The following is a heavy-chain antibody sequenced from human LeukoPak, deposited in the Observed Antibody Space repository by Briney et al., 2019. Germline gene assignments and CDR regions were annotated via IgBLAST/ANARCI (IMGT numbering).Heavy chain of an antibody. J-gene: IGHJ6*03. D-gene: IGHD6-13*01. V-gene: IGHV1-69*06. CDR1: GRTFSSYV. CDR2: IIPIFGTA. Sequence: ASVKVSCKASGRTFSSYVISWVRQAPGQGLGWRGGIIPIFGTANYAQKFQGRVTITADKSTTTAYMKLSSLRSEDRAVYYCARDFYSSSWYLDNKYYYMDVWGKGTTVTVSS. CDR3: ARDFYSSSWYLDNKYYYMDV.